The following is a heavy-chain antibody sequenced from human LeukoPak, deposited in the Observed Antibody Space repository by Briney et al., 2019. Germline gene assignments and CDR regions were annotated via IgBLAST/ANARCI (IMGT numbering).Heavy chain of an antibody. Sequence: GGSLRLSCAASGFTFSDYYMSWIRQAPGKGLEWVSYISSSGSTIYYADSVKGRFTISRDNAKNSLYLQMNSLRAEDTAVCYCARDPDSSSSGTTHDYWGQGTLVTVSS. V-gene: IGHV3-11*01. CDR3: ARDPDSSSSGTTHDY. J-gene: IGHJ4*02. D-gene: IGHD6-6*01. CDR2: ISSSGSTI. CDR1: GFTFSDYY.